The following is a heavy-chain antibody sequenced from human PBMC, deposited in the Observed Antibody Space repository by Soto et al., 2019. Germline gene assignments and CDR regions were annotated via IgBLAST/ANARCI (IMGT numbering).Heavy chain of an antibody. V-gene: IGHV4-34*01. D-gene: IGHD5-18*01. J-gene: IGHJ5*02. CDR2: INHSGST. Sequence: SETLSLTCAVYGGSFSGYYWSWIRQPPGKGLEWIGDINHSGSTNYNPSLKSRVTISVDTSKNQFSLKLSSVTAADTAVYYCARNRRIQLWLSWFDPWGQGTLVTVSS. CDR1: GGSFSGYY. CDR3: ARNRRIQLWLSWFDP.